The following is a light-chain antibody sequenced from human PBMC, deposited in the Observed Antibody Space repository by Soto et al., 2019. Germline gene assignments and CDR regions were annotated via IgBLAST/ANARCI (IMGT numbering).Light chain of an antibody. Sequence: DIHMTQSPSALSSSFGDRVTITCRASQSISSYLNWYQQKPGKAPKLLIFAASSLQSGAPSRFSGSGSGTDFTLTISTLQPEDFATYYCQKSYSTPLNCGGGTKVDIK. CDR3: QKSYSTPLN. V-gene: IGKV1-39*01. CDR1: QSISSY. J-gene: IGKJ4*01. CDR2: AAS.